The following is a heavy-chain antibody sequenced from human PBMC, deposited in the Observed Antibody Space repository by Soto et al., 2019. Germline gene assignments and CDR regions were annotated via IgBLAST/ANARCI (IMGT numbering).Heavy chain of an antibody. D-gene: IGHD4-4*01. J-gene: IGHJ6*03. CDR1: GYSFTSYW. CDR3: ARLLTTVTTLNYYYMDV. Sequence: PGEALKISCKGSGYSFTSYWIGWVRQMPGKGLEWMGIIYPGDSDTRYSPSFQGQVTISADKSISTAYLQWSSLKASDTAMYYCARLLTTVTTLNYYYMDVWGKGTTVTVSS. V-gene: IGHV5-51*01. CDR2: IYPGDSDT.